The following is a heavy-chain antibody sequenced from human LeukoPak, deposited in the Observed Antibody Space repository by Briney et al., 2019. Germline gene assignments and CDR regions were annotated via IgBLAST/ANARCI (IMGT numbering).Heavy chain of an antibody. D-gene: IGHD2-21*02. CDR2: INPDGSWT. Sequence: GGSQRLSCAASGFTFNSYWMVWFRQAPGKGLVWVSCINPDGSWTLHADSVKGRFAISRDYARNTLYLQMNSLGVEDTAMYYCARYEQRPGVTASDPWSQGTLVTVSS. CDR1: GFTFNSYW. J-gene: IGHJ5*02. V-gene: IGHV3-74*01. CDR3: ARYEQRPGVTASDP.